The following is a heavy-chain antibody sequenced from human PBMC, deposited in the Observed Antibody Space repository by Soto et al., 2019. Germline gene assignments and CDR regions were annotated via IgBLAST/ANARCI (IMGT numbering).Heavy chain of an antibody. Sequence: QVPLVQSGAEVKKPGSSVKVSCKASGGTFSSYAISWVRQAPGQGLEWMGGIIPIFGTANYAQKFQGRVTITADESTSTAYMELSSLRSEDTAVYYCARATHDYGDPHGAFDIWGQGTMVTVSS. CDR2: IIPIFGTA. CDR3: ARATHDYGDPHGAFDI. CDR1: GGTFSSYA. J-gene: IGHJ3*02. D-gene: IGHD4-17*01. V-gene: IGHV1-69*01.